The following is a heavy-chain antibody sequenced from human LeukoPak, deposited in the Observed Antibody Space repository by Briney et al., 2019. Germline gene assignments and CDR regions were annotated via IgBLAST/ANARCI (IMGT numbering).Heavy chain of an antibody. Sequence: SETLSLTCTVSGGSISSGDYYWSWIRQPPGKGLEWIGYIYYSGSTYYNPSLKSRVTISVDTSKNQFSLKLSSVTAAYTAVYYCARGSLVQSIDYWGQGTLVTVSS. V-gene: IGHV4-30-4*08. J-gene: IGHJ4*02. CDR3: ARGSLVQSIDY. D-gene: IGHD6-13*01. CDR1: GGSISSGDYY. CDR2: IYYSGST.